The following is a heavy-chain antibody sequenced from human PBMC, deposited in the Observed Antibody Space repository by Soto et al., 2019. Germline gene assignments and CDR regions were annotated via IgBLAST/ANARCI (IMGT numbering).Heavy chain of an antibody. Sequence: QVQLVQSGAEVKKPGSSVKVSCKASGGTFSSYAITWVRQAPGQGLEWMGRIIPIFGTANYNQKFQGRVTITADESTSTAYMELSSLRSEDTAVYYCARNEYSTTFYYYGMYVWGQGTTVTVSS. V-gene: IGHV1-69*01. J-gene: IGHJ6*02. CDR2: IIPIFGTA. D-gene: IGHD6-6*01. CDR1: GGTFSSYA. CDR3: ARNEYSTTFYYYGMYV.